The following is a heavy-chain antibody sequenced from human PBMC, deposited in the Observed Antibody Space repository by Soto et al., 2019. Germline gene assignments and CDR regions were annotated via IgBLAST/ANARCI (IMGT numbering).Heavy chain of an antibody. D-gene: IGHD2-2*01. CDR1: GGAISRYY. V-gene: IGHV4-4*07. CDR3: ARDGGYCSSTSCPYYYYYGMHV. Sequence: PAETLSLTCTLSGGAISRYYWSLIRHPAGNGRYCSGRIYTSGSTNYNPSLKSRVTMSVDTSKNQFSLKLSSVTAADTAVYYCARDGGYCSSTSCPYYYYYGMHVWGQGTTVTVSS. CDR2: IYTSGST. J-gene: IGHJ6*02.